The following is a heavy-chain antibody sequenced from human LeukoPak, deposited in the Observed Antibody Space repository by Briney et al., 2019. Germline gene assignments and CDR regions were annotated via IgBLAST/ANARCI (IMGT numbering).Heavy chain of an antibody. CDR2: IKQDGTSN. Sequence: PGVSLTLSCAASRFTLSRSWMGWVRQAPGKGREWGANIKQDGTSNYYGDSGVGRFSISRDNAENSVYLQMNSLRGGDTAVYYCARHGDYCFDLWGPGTRVTVSS. CDR1: RFTLSRSW. CDR3: ARHGDYCFDL. V-gene: IGHV3-7*02. D-gene: IGHD2-21*01. J-gene: IGHJ4*02.